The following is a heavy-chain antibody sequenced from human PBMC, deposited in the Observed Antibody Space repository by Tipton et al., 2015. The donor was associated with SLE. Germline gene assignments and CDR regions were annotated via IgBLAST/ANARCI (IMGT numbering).Heavy chain of an antibody. CDR3: AASTGTVGAFDI. Sequence: QLVQSGPEVKKPGTSVKVSCKTSGFTFSSSAMQWVRQARGQRLEGIGWIVVGSGNTDYAQKFQERVTINRDMSTATAYMELSSLRSEDTALYYCAASTGTVGAFDIWGQGTMVTVSS. CDR2: IVVGSGNT. V-gene: IGHV1-58*02. D-gene: IGHD1-1*01. CDR1: GFTFSSSA. J-gene: IGHJ3*02.